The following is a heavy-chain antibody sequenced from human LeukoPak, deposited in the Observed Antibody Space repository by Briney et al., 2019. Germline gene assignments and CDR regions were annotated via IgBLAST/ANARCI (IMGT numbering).Heavy chain of an antibody. CDR2: ISSSSTYI. J-gene: IGHJ4*02. V-gene: IGHV3-21*01. D-gene: IGHD6-19*01. CDR3: VISSGWKGGYYFDF. Sequence: GGSLRLSCAASGFTFSSYTMNWVRQAPGKGLEWVSSISSSSTYIYYADSVKGRFTISRDNAKNSLHLQMNSLRAEDTGVYYCVISSGWKGGYYFDFWGQGTLVTVSA. CDR1: GFTFSSYT.